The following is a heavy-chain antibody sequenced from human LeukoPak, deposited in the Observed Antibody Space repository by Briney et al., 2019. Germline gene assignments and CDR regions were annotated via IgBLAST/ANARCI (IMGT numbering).Heavy chain of an antibody. J-gene: IGHJ6*02. CDR2: IYSGGST. Sequence: GGSLRHSCAASGLTGSSNFMTWVRQAPGKGLEWVSAIYSGGSTFYAASVRGRFNISRDNSKKTMFLQMSSLRVEDAAVYYCASSGTASRGAMDVWGQGTTVTVSS. V-gene: IGHV3-66*01. D-gene: IGHD1-1*01. CDR1: GLTGSSNF. CDR3: ASSGTASRGAMDV.